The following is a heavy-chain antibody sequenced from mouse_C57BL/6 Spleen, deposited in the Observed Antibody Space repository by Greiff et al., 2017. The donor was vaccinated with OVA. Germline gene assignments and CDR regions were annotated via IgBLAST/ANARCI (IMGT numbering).Heavy chain of an antibody. D-gene: IGHD1-1*01. CDR2: INYDGSST. CDR3: AREGGYGSSYEGYFDV. J-gene: IGHJ1*03. CDR1: GFTFSDYY. Sequence: EVHLVESEGGLVQPGSSMKLSCTASGFTFSDYYMAWVRQVPEKGLEWVANINYDGSSTYYLDSLKSRFIISRDNAKNILYLQMSSLKSEDTATYYCAREGGYGSSYEGYFDVWGTGTTVTVSS. V-gene: IGHV5-16*01.